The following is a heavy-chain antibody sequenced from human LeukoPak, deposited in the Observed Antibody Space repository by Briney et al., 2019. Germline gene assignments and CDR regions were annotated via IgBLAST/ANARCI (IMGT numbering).Heavy chain of an antibody. Sequence: GGSLRLSCAASGFTFSSYGMHWVRQAPGKGLEWVAVIWYDGSNKYYADSVKGRFTISRDNSKNTLYLQMNSLRAEDTAVYYCARGPYDILTGYYPYYFDYWGQGTLVTVSS. D-gene: IGHD3-9*01. CDR1: GFTFSSYG. CDR3: ARGPYDILTGYYPYYFDY. V-gene: IGHV3-33*01. CDR2: IWYDGSNK. J-gene: IGHJ4*02.